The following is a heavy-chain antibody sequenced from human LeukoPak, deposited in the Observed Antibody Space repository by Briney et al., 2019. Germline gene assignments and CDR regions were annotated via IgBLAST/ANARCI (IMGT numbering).Heavy chain of an antibody. D-gene: IGHD5-18*01. CDR3: ARGYIYGYDC. CDR2: ITGNGDTT. V-gene: IGHV3-23*01. CDR1: GFTFSTYP. Sequence: GGSLRLSCTASGFTFSTYPMYWVRQAPGKGLEWASAITGNGDTTYYADSMKGRFTLSRDNSKNTLYLQMNSLRAEDTAVYYCARGYIYGYDCWGQGALVTVSS. J-gene: IGHJ4*02.